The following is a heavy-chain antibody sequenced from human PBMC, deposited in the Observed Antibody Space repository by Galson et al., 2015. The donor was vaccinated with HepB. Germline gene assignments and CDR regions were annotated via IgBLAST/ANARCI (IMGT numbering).Heavy chain of an antibody. D-gene: IGHD6-13*01. CDR2: IIPILGIA. Sequence: SVKVSCKASGGTFSSYTISWVRQAPGQGLEWMGRIIPILGIANYAQKFQGRVTITADKSTSTAYMELSSLRSEDTAVYYCARDHSAMPQQLVRVPYYYYGMDVWGQGTTVTVSS. CDR3: ARDHSAMPQQLVRVPYYYYGMDV. J-gene: IGHJ6*02. V-gene: IGHV1-69*04. CDR1: GGTFSSYT.